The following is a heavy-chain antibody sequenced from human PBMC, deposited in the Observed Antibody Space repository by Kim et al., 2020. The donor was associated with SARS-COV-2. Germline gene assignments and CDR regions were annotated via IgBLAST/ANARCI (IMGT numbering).Heavy chain of an antibody. Sequence: GGSLRLSCAASGFTFSSYAMSWVRQAPGKGLEWVSAISGSGGSTYYADSVKGRFTISRDNSKNTLYLQMNSLRAEDTAVYYCAKDRITMIVVALYYFDYWGQGTLVTVSS. J-gene: IGHJ4*02. V-gene: IGHV3-23*01. CDR2: ISGSGGST. D-gene: IGHD3-22*01. CDR3: AKDRITMIVVALYYFDY. CDR1: GFTFSSYA.